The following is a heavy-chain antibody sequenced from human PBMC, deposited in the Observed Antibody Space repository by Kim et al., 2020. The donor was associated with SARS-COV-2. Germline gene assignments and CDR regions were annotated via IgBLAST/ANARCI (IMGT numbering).Heavy chain of an antibody. V-gene: IGHV4-61*01. J-gene: IGHJ6*01. CDR3: ARDRSDYYYYYYGMDV. CDR2: IYYSGST. Sequence: SETRSLTYTVSGGSVSSGSYYWSWIRQPPGKGLEWIGYIYYSGSTNYNPSLKSRVTISVDTSKNQFSLKLSSVTAADTAVYYCARDRSDYYYYYYGMDV. CDR1: GGSVSSGSYY.